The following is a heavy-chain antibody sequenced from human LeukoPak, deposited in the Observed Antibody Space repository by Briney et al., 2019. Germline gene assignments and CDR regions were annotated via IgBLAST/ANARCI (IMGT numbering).Heavy chain of an antibody. J-gene: IGHJ4*02. CDR3: AREESGGYFDY. V-gene: IGHV1-46*01. D-gene: IGHD2-8*02. CDR1: GYIFTNYY. CDR2: ISPTGSGT. Sequence: ASVKVSCKASGYIFTNYYMHWVRQAPGQGLEWLGLISPTGSGTNYAQKFRGRVTMTRDTSTTTVYMELSSLRSEDTAVYYCAREESGGYFDYWGQGTLVTVSS.